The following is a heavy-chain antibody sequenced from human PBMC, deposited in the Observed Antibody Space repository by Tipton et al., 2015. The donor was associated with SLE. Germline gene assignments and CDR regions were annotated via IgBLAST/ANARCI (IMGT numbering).Heavy chain of an antibody. J-gene: IGHJ4*02. Sequence: LRLSCTVSGGSISNSSYYWGWIRQPPGKGLEWIGSIYYSGSTYYNPSLKSRVTISVDTSKNQFSLKLSSVTAADTAVYYCARRLSYIWGSYRRGDWGQGTLVTVSS. CDR2: IYYSGST. V-gene: IGHV4-39*07. D-gene: IGHD3-16*02. CDR1: GGSISNSSYY. CDR3: ARRLSYIWGSYRRGD.